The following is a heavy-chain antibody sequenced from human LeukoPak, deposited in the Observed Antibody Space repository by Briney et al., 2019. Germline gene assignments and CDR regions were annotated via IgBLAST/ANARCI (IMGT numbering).Heavy chain of an antibody. V-gene: IGHV1-69*05. CDR2: IIPIFGTA. CDR1: GGTFSIYA. CDR3: ARGSWGPPRLGWFDP. Sequence: SVTVSFKASGGTFSIYANSWVRQAPGQGLEWMGGIIPIFGTANYAQKFQGRVTITTDESTSTAYMELSSLRSEDTAVYYCARGSWGPPRLGWFDPWGQGTLVTVSS. J-gene: IGHJ5*02. D-gene: IGHD3-16*01.